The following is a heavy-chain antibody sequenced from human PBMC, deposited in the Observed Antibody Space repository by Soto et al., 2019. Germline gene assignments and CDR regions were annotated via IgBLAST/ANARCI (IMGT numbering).Heavy chain of an antibody. V-gene: IGHV6-1*01. J-gene: IGHJ6*02. Sequence: SQTLSLTCAISGDSVSSNSAAWNWIRQSPSRGLEWLGRTYYRSKWYNDYAVSVKSRITINPDTSKNQFSLQLNSVTREDTVVDYCARDSENGSGSYHYYYGMDVWGQGTTVTVSS. D-gene: IGHD3-10*01. CDR3: ARDSENGSGSYHYYYGMDV. CDR2: TYYRSKWYN. CDR1: GDSVSSNSAA.